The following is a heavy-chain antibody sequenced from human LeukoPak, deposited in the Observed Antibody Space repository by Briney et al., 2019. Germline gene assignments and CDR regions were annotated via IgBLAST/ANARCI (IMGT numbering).Heavy chain of an antibody. CDR1: GGTFSSYA. D-gene: IGHD5-12*01. Sequence: SVTVSCKASGGTFSSYAISWVRQAPGQGLEWMGGIIPIFGTANYAQKFQGRVTITTDESTSTAYMELSSLRSEDTAVYYCARAEPNAYSGYDIFGFDPWGQGTLVTVSS. V-gene: IGHV1-69*05. J-gene: IGHJ5*02. CDR2: IIPIFGTA. CDR3: ARAEPNAYSGYDIFGFDP.